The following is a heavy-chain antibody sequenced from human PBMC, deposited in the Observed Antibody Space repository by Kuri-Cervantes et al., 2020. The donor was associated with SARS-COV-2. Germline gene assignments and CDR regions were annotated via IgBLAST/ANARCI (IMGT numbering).Heavy chain of an antibody. D-gene: IGHD3-16*01. CDR1: GFTFSSYW. CDR3: ARNWASSGGGPMDV. Sequence: GESLKISCAASGFTFSSYWMHWVRQAPGKGLVWVSRINSDGSSTSYADSVKGRFTISRDNAKNTLYLQMNSLRAEDTAVYYCARNWASSGGGPMDVWGKGTTVTVSS. V-gene: IGHV3-74*01. J-gene: IGHJ6*03. CDR2: INSDGSST.